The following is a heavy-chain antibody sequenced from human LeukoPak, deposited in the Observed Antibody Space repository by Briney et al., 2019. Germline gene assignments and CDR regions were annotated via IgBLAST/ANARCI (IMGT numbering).Heavy chain of an antibody. V-gene: IGHV4-34*01. J-gene: IGHJ6*02. CDR3: ARFMSGLRLLWFGEPSYGMDV. CDR1: GGSFSGYY. Sequence: SETLSLTCAVYGGSFSGYYWSWIRQPSGKGLEWIGEINHSGSTNYNPSLKSRVTIPVDTSKNQFSLKLSSVTAADTAVYYCARFMSGLRLLWFGEPSYGMDVWGQGTTVTVSS. D-gene: IGHD3-10*01. CDR2: INHSGST.